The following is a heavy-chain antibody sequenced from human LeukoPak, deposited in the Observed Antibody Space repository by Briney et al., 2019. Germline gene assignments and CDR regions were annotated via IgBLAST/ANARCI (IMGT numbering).Heavy chain of an antibody. D-gene: IGHD4-11*01. V-gene: IGHV3-9*01. CDR3: ARVDYRNYLLIYYYYYMDV. J-gene: IGHJ6*03. CDR2: MSWNSAIT. Sequence: PGRSLRLSCAASGFSFVDYGMHWVRQAPGKGLEWVSGMSWNSAITAYADSVKGRFTISRDNSKNTLYLQMNSLRAEDTAVYYCARVDYRNYLLIYYYYYMDVWGKGTTVTVSS. CDR1: GFSFVDYG.